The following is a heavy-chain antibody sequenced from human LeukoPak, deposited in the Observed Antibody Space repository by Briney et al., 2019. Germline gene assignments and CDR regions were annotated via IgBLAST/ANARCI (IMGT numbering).Heavy chain of an antibody. CDR2: INPTGGGT. D-gene: IGHD2-8*01. J-gene: IGHJ3*02. Sequence: ASVKVSCKASGYTFTSYYMHWVRQAPGQGLEWMGSINPTGGGTTYAQKIQGRVTVTRDTSTSTVYMELSSLRSEDTAVYYCARTWSDACDIWGQGTMVTVSS. CDR3: ARTWSDACDI. CDR1: GYTFTSYY. V-gene: IGHV1-46*01.